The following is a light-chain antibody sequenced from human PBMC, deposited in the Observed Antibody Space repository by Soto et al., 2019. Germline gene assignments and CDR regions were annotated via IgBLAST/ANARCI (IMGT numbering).Light chain of an antibody. CDR3: QQLNSYPRGLT. V-gene: IGKV1-9*01. CDR1: QGISSY. J-gene: IGKJ4*01. CDR2: AAS. Sequence: IQLTQSPSSLSACVGDRVTITCRASQGISSYLAWYQQKPGKAPKLLIYAASTLQSGVPSRFSGSGSGTDFTLTISSLQPEDFATYYCQQLNSYPRGLTFGGGTKVEIK.